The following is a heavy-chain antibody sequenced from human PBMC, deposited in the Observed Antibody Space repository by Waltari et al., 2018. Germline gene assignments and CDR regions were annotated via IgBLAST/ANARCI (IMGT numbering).Heavy chain of an antibody. CDR3: AKRIAAAGGSDY. CDR2: IYTSGNT. J-gene: IGHJ4*02. Sequence: QVQLQESGPGLVKPSQTLSLTCTVSGGSVSSGNYYWSWIRQPAGKGLEWIGRIYTSGNTNYNPALKSRVTMSADTSQNQISLRLSSVTAADTAVYYCAKRIAAAGGSDYWGQGTLVTVSS. D-gene: IGHD6-13*01. V-gene: IGHV4-61*02. CDR1: GGSVSSGNYY.